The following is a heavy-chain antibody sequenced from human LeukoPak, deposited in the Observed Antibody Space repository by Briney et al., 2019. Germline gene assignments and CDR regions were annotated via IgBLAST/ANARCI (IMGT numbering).Heavy chain of an antibody. D-gene: IGHD1-26*01. Sequence: ASVKASCKVSGYTLTELSMHWVRQAPGKGLEWMGGFDPEDGETIYAQKFKGRVTMTEDTSTDTAYMELSSLRSEDTAVYYCATRTAYGELNFDYWGQGTLVTVSS. CDR3: ATRTAYGELNFDY. J-gene: IGHJ4*02. CDR1: GYTLTELS. CDR2: FDPEDGET. V-gene: IGHV1-24*01.